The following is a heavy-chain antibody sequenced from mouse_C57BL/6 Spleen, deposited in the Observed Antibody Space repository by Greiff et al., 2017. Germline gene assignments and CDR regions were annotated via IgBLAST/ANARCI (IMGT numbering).Heavy chain of an antibody. J-gene: IGHJ1*03. CDR1: GYTFTSYW. CDR3: ARSKKITTVGATDWYFDV. CDR2: IDPSDSYT. Sequence: QVQLQQPGAELVKPGASVKLSCKASGYTFTSYWMQWVKQRPGQGLEWIGEIDPSDSYTNYNQKFKGKATLTVDTSSSTAYMQLSSLTSEDSAVYYCARSKKITTVGATDWYFDVWGTGTTVTVSS. D-gene: IGHD1-1*01. V-gene: IGHV1-50*01.